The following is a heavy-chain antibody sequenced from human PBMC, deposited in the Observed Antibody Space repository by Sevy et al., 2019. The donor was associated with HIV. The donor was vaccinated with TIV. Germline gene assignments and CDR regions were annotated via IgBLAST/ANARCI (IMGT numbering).Heavy chain of an antibody. V-gene: IGHV3-33*01. CDR3: ARAHIAVAGIGYYFDY. Sequence: GGSLRLSCAASGFTFSGYGMHWVRRAPAKGLEWVAVICYDGTNKYYTDSVKGRFTISRDNSKNTSYLQMNSLRAEDTAVYYCARAHIAVAGIGYYFDYWGQGTLVTVSS. D-gene: IGHD6-19*01. CDR1: GFTFSGYG. J-gene: IGHJ4*02. CDR2: ICYDGTNK.